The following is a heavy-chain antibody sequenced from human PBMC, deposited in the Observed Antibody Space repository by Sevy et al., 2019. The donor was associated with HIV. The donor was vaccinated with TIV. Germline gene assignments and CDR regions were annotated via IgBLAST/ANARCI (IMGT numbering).Heavy chain of an antibody. J-gene: IGHJ3*02. Sequence: GGSLRLSCAASGFTFSSYAMSWVRQAPGKGLEWVSAISGSGGRTYYADSVKGRFTISRDNSKNTLYLQMNSLRAEDTAVYYCAKGSSGYLYAFDIWGQGTMVTVSS. CDR3: AKGSSGYLYAFDI. CDR1: GFTFSSYA. CDR2: ISGSGGRT. D-gene: IGHD3-22*01. V-gene: IGHV3-23*01.